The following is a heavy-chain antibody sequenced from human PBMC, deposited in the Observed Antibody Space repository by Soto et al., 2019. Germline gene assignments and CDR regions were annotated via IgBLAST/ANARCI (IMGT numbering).Heavy chain of an antibody. Sequence: GGSLRLSCAASGFTFSSYGMHWVRQAPGKGLEWVAVIWFDGSNKYYADSVKGRFTISRDNSKNTLYLQMNSLRVEDTAVYYCARYVGVYGMDVWGQGTTVTVSS. CDR3: ARYVGVYGMDV. V-gene: IGHV3-33*01. D-gene: IGHD2-15*01. J-gene: IGHJ6*02. CDR1: GFTFSSYG. CDR2: IWFDGSNK.